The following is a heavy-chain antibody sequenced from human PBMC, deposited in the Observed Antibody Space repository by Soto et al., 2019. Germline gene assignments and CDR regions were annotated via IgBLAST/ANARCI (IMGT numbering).Heavy chain of an antibody. CDR1: GGSISSYY. CDR3: ARFGDYGDQGGYYYYYYMDV. CDR2: IYYNGST. D-gene: IGHD4-17*01. J-gene: IGHJ6*03. V-gene: IGHV4-59*01. Sequence: SETLSLTCTVSGGSISSYYWSWIRQPPGKGLEWIGYIYYNGSTNYTPSLKSRVTISVDTSKNQFSLKLSSVTAADTAVYYCARFGDYGDQGGYYYYYYMDVWGKGTTVTVSS.